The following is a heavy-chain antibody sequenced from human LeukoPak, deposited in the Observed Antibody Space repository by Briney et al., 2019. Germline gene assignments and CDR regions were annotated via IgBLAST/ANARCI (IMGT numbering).Heavy chain of an antibody. Sequence: PGGSLRLSCAASGFTFSTYWMHWVRQAPGKGLVWVSRIKSDGSTTNYEDSVKDRFTISRDNAKNTLYLQMNSLRADDTAVYYCARDPVGGRPDLWGQGTLVTVSS. CDR1: GFTFSTYW. J-gene: IGHJ4*02. CDR3: ARDPVGGRPDL. V-gene: IGHV3-74*01. D-gene: IGHD1-26*01. CDR2: IKSDGSTT.